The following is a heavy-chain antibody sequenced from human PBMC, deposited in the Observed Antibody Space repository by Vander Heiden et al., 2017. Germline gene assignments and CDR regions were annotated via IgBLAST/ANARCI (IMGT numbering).Heavy chain of an antibody. CDR1: GFTFGSYA. D-gene: IGHD3-9*01. CDR2: ISYYGSNK. Sequence: QVQLAESGGGVVQPGGFLRLSCAASGFTFGSYAMHWVRQAPGKGLEWVSVISYYGSNKYYADSVKGRFTISRDNSKNTLYLQMNSLRAEDTAVYYCARDRRGDIFTGFFDYWGQGTLVTVSS. CDR3: ARDRRGDIFTGFFDY. V-gene: IGHV3-30-3*01. J-gene: IGHJ4*02.